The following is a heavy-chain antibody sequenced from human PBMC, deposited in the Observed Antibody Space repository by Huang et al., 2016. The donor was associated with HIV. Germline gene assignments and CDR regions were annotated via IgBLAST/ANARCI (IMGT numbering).Heavy chain of an antibody. CDR1: GYTFTSYS. J-gene: IGHJ6*02. CDR3: AREGQGYAMDV. V-gene: IGHV1-46*01. CDR2: IDPDVDST. Sequence: QVQLVQSGAEVKKPGASVKVSCKTSGYTFTSYSIHWVRQAPGQGLARRGIIDPDVDSTSYAPKFQGRVTMTRDTSTSTVYMELSSLRSEDTAMYYCAREGQGYAMDVWGQGTTVTVSS.